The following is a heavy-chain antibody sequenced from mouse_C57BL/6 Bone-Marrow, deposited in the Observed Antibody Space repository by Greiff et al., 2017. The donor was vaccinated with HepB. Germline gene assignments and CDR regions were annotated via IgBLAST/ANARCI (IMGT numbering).Heavy chain of an antibody. D-gene: IGHD2-2*01. Sequence: QVQLQQSGAELVRPGTSVKVSCKASGYAFTNYLIGWVKQRPGQGLEWIGVINPGSGGTNYNEKFKGKATLTADKSSSTACMQRSSLTSADSAVYFCASSRGLWLRRRYFDGWGTGTTVTASS. CDR2: INPGSGGT. V-gene: IGHV1-54*01. J-gene: IGHJ1*03. CDR3: ASSRGLWLRRRYFDG. CDR1: GYAFTNYL.